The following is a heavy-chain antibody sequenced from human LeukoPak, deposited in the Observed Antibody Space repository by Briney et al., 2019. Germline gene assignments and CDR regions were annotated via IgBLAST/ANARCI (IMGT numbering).Heavy chain of an antibody. CDR3: ARDRGDYSDYSDFFDA. CDR1: GFTFSSYG. D-gene: IGHD4-11*01. CDR2: IWYDGSKK. Sequence: GGSLRLSCATSGFTFSSYGFHWVRQAPIKGLEWVAVIWYDGSKKHYADSVKGRFTISRDDSKNTVYLQMDSLRAEDTAMYYCARDRGDYSDYSDFFDAWGQGTLVTFSS. J-gene: IGHJ4*02. V-gene: IGHV3-33*01.